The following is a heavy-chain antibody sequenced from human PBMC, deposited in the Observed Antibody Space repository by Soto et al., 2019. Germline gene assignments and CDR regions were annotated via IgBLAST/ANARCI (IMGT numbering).Heavy chain of an antibody. V-gene: IGHV4-59*01. Sequence: ETLSLTCTVSCGSISSYYWSWIRQPPGKGLEWIGYIYYSGSTNYNSGSTNYNPSLKSRVTISVDTSKNQFSLKLSSVTAADTAVYFCARDGEICRGGSCYPDWFDPWGQGTLVTVSS. J-gene: IGHJ5*02. CDR1: CGSISSYY. CDR2: IYYSGSTNYNSGST. D-gene: IGHD2-15*01. CDR3: ARDGEICRGGSCYPDWFDP.